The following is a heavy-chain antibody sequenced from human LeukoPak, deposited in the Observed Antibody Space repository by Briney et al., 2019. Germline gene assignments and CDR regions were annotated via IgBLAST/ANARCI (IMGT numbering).Heavy chain of an antibody. Sequence: PSETLSLTCTVSGGSISSGSYYWNWIRQPAGKGLEWIGRIYTSGSTNYNPSLKSRVTISVDTSKNQFSLKLSSVTAADTAVYYCATYSSSSGRAYWGQGTLVTVSS. D-gene: IGHD6-6*01. J-gene: IGHJ4*02. V-gene: IGHV4-61*02. CDR1: GGSISSGSYY. CDR2: IYTSGST. CDR3: ATYSSSSGRAY.